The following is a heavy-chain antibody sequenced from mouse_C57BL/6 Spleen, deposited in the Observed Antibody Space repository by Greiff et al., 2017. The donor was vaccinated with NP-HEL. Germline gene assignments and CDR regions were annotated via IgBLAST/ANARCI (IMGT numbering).Heavy chain of an antibody. CDR3: ARAYDGYFDY. D-gene: IGHD2-3*01. CDR2: IHPNSGST. Sequence: QVQLHQPGAELVKPGASVKLSCKASGYTFTSYWMHWVKQRPGQGLEWIGMIHPNSGSTNYNEKFKSKATLTVDKSSSTAYMQLSSLTSEDSAVYYCARAYDGYFDYWGQGTTLTVSS. J-gene: IGHJ2*01. CDR1: GYTFTSYW. V-gene: IGHV1-64*01.